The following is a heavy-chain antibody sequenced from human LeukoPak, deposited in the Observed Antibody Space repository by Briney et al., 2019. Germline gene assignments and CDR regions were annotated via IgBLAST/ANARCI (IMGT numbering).Heavy chain of an antibody. D-gene: IGHD5-18*01. CDR3: ARYSYGGFYFDY. CDR2: IDYIGSA. V-gene: IGHV4-59*08. J-gene: IGHJ4*02. Sequence: SETLSLTCSVSGXSISSHYWSWIRQPPGKGLEWIGYIDYIGSANYNPSLKSRVAISRDTSKNQFSLRLSSVTAADAAVYYCARYSYGGFYFDYWGQGILVTVSS. CDR1: GXSISSHY.